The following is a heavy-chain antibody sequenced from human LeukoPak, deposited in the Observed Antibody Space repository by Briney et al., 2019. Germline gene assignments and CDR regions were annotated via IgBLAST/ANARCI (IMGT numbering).Heavy chain of an antibody. V-gene: IGHV4-31*03. D-gene: IGHD3-10*01. CDR1: GGSISNGGYY. Sequence: SETLSLTCTVSGGSISNGGYYWSWIRQHPGKGLEWIGYIYYSGSTYYNPSLKSRVTISVDTSKNQFSLKLSSVTAADTAVDYCARFDYGSGSYFYFDYWGQGTLVTVSS. CDR2: IYYSGST. J-gene: IGHJ4*02. CDR3: ARFDYGSGSYFYFDY.